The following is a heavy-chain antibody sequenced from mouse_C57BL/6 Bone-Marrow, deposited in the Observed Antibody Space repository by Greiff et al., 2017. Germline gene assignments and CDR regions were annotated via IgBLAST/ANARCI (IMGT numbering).Heavy chain of an antibody. CDR3: ARNDGFDY. CDR2: IYPGSGNT. CDR1: GYTFTDYY. Sequence: VQRVESGAELVRPGASVKLSCKASGYTFTDYYINWVKQRPGQGLEWIARIYPGSGNTYYNEKFKGKATLTAEKSSSTAYMQLSSLTSEDSAVYFCARNDGFDYWGQGTTLTVSS. J-gene: IGHJ2*01. V-gene: IGHV1-76*01. D-gene: IGHD2-3*01.